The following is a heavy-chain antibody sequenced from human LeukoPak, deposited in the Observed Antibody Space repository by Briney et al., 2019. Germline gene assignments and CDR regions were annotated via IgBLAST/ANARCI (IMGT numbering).Heavy chain of an antibody. CDR1: GFTFDDYA. D-gene: IGHD2-2*02. CDR2: FNWNTGNI. J-gene: IGHJ4*02. Sequence: PGGSLRPSCAASGFTFDDYAVHWVRQVPGKGLEWVSGFNWNTGNIDYADSVKGRFTISRDNAKNSLYLQMNSLRTEDTAFYYCAKVHCSCADCFTGGFDCWGQGTLVIVSS. CDR3: AKVHCSCADCFTGGFDC. V-gene: IGHV3-9*01.